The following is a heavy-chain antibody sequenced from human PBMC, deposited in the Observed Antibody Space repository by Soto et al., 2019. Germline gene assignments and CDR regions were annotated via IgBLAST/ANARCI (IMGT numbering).Heavy chain of an antibody. Sequence: SETLSLTCTVSGGSIISSNYYWVWIRQPPGKGLEWIGSIYYSGSTSYNSSLKSRVTISVDTSKNQFSLRLRSVTAADTAVYYCASPTLGAFDIWGQGTMVTVSS. D-gene: IGHD3-16*01. J-gene: IGHJ3*02. CDR1: GGSIISSNYY. CDR2: IYYSGST. CDR3: ASPTLGAFDI. V-gene: IGHV4-39*01.